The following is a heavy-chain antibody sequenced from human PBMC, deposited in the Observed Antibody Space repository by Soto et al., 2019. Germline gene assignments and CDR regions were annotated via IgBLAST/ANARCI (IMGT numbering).Heavy chain of an antibody. J-gene: IGHJ6*02. CDR2: LSASGGST. V-gene: IGHV3-23*01. CDR3: ARHNGRSNYYVMDV. D-gene: IGHD2-8*01. Sequence: GGSLRLSCAVSGFTFASYAMSWVRQAPGKGLEWVSCLSASGGSTYNADSVKGRFTISRDNSKNTLYLQMNSLRAEDTASYYCARHNGRSNYYVMDVWGQGTTVTVSS. CDR1: GFTFASYA.